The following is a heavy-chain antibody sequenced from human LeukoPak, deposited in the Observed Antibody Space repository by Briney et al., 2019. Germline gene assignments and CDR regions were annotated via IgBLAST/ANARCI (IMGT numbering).Heavy chain of an antibody. V-gene: IGHV4-59*12. D-gene: IGHD3-10*01. Sequence: PSETLSLTCTVSGGSISSYYWSWIRQPPGKGLEWIGFFSYSGSTTYNPSLWSRVTISVDKSKNQFSLKLSSVTAADTAVYYCARSDSLMGRGVINPWSQGTLVTVSS. CDR1: GGSISSYY. CDR3: ARSDSLMGRGVINP. J-gene: IGHJ5*02. CDR2: FSYSGST.